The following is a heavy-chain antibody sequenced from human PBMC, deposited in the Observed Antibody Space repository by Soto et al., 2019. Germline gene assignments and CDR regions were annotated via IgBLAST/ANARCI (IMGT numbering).Heavy chain of an antibody. CDR1: GESFSYYS. D-gene: IGHD4-17*01. J-gene: IGHJ4*02. Sequence: PSETLSLTCAVSGESFSYYSWTWIRQAPGRGLEWIGEINHSGSTNYEPSLKSRVTISVDTTKNQFSLKLSSVTAADTAVYYCAGLDYGDYGVDYWGQGTLVTVS. CDR2: INHSGST. V-gene: IGHV4-34*01. CDR3: AGLDYGDYGVDY.